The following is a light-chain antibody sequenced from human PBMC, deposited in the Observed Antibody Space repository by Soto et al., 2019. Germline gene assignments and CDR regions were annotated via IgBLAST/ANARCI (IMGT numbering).Light chain of an antibody. CDR3: SSYTSSSTL. Sequence: QSALTQPASVSGSPGQSITISCTGTSSDVGGYNYVSWYQQHPGKAPKLMIYDVSYRPSGVSNRFSGSKSGNTASLTISGRQAEDEADYYCSSYTSSSTLFGGGTKLTVL. V-gene: IGLV2-14*01. CDR2: DVS. CDR1: SSDVGGYNY. J-gene: IGLJ2*01.